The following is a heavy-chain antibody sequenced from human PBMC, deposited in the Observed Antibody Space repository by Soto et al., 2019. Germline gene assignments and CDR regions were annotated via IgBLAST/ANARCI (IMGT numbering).Heavy chain of an antibody. CDR1: GGTFSSYT. CDR3: ARALQQLVAFDY. CDR2: IIPILGIA. D-gene: IGHD6-13*01. V-gene: IGHV1-69*02. Sequence: QVQLVQSGAEVKKPGSSVKVSCKASGGTFSSYTISWVRQAPGQGLEWMGRIIPILGIANYAQKFQGRVTITADKSTSTAYMELSILRSEDTAVYYCARALQQLVAFDYWGQGTLVTVSS. J-gene: IGHJ4*02.